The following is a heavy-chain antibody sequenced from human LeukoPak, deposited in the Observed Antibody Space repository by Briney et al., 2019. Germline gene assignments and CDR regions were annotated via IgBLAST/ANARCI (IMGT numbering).Heavy chain of an antibody. J-gene: IGHJ4*02. CDR3: ARDLVTAGPPSPFDY. V-gene: IGHV3-7*01. Sequence: GGSLRLSCAASGFTFSSYWMSWVRRAPGKGLEWVANIKQDGSEKYYVDSVKGRFTISRDNAKNSLYLQMNSLRAEDTAVYYCARDLVTAGPPSPFDYWGQGTLVTVSS. D-gene: IGHD2-21*02. CDR2: IKQDGSEK. CDR1: GFTFSSYW.